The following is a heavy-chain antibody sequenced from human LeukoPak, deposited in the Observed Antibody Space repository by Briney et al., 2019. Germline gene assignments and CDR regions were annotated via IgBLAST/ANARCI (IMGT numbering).Heavy chain of an antibody. Sequence: GGSLRLSCAASGFTFSSYALNWVRQAPGKGLEWVSTIDGSGKITKYADSVKGRFTISRDNSKNTLFLQMISLRAEDTAVYYCAKDGYGDPDYWGQGTLVTVSS. CDR3: AKDGYGDPDY. CDR2: IDGSGKIT. J-gene: IGHJ4*02. D-gene: IGHD4-17*01. CDR1: GFTFSSYA. V-gene: IGHV3-23*01.